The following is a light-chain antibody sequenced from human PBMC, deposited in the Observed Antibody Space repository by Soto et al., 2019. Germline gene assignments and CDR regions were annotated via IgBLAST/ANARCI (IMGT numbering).Light chain of an antibody. Sequence: EIVMTQSPATLSVSPGERATLSCRASQSVSSNLAWYQQKPGQAPRLLIYGASTRVTDIPARFSGTGSGTEFTLTISSLQSKDFSVYYCQQYNTWPSTFGQGTRREIK. V-gene: IGKV3-15*01. CDR1: QSVSSN. J-gene: IGKJ5*01. CDR2: GAS. CDR3: QQYNTWPST.